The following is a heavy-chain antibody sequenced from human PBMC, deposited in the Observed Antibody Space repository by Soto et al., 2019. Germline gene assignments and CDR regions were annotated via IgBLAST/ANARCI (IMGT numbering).Heavy chain of an antibody. J-gene: IGHJ4*02. Sequence: QITLKESGPTLVRPAQTLTLTCDFSGFSLSTYHMGVAWIRQPPGKALDWLALIYWDDDKRYSPSLKDRLAISKDTSSNQVVLTITNMDPRDTATYFCAHAGDYDLLTFDHWGPGTLVTVSS. CDR1: GFSLSTYHMG. CDR2: IYWDDDK. D-gene: IGHD4-17*01. V-gene: IGHV2-5*02. CDR3: AHAGDYDLLTFDH.